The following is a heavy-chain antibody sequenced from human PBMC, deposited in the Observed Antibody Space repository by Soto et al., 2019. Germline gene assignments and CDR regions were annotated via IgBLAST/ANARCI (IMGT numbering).Heavy chain of an antibody. CDR1: GFTFSSYE. CDR2: ISSSGSTI. V-gene: IGHV3-48*03. CDR3: ARDELGPKDFDY. D-gene: IGHD7-27*01. J-gene: IGHJ4*02. Sequence: GGSLPLSCAASGFTFSSYEMNWVRQAPGKGLEWVSYISSSGSTIYYADSVKGRFTISRDNAKNSLYLQMNSMRAEDTAVYYCARDELGPKDFDYWGQGTLVTVSS.